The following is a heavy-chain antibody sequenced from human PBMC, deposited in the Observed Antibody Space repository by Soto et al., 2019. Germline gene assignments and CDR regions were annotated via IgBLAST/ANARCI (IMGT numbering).Heavy chain of an antibody. CDR3: ARYFWSSRLTYHFDF. CDR1: GYTFNSFV. Sequence: QVRLVQSGPEVNKPRASVKVSCKCSGYTFNSFVITWVRQAPGQGLEWMGWISGYNANTKYAQKFQGRVTMTTDTSTSTAYMELRSLRSEDTAVCYCARYFWSSRLTYHFDFRGQGTLVTVSS. J-gene: IGHJ4*02. D-gene: IGHD3-3*01. CDR2: ISGYNANT. V-gene: IGHV1-18*01.